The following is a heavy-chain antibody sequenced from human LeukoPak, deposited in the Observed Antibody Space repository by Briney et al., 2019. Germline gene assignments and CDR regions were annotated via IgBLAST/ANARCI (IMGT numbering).Heavy chain of an antibody. D-gene: IGHD3-16*01. CDR2: ISYDGSNK. CDR3: ARDVDLASSLTLGY. V-gene: IGHV3-30*03. J-gene: IGHJ4*02. Sequence: PGRSLRLSCAASGFTFSSYDIHWVRQAPGKGLEWVADISYDGSNKMYADSVKGRFTISRDNSKNTLYLQMSSLGAEDTAVYYCARDVDLASSLTLGYWGQGTLVTVSS. CDR1: GFTFSSYD.